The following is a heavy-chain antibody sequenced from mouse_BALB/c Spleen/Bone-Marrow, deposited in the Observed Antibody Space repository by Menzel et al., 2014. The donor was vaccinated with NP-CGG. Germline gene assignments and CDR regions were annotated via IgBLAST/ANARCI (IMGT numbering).Heavy chain of an antibody. CDR1: GFNIKDTY. V-gene: IGHV14-3*02. Sequence: VQLQQSGAELVKPGASVKLSCTASGFNIKDTYMHWVKRRPEQGLEWIGRIDSANGNTKYDPKFQGKATITADTSSNTAYLQLSSLTSEDTAVYYCATDSSGYLDYWGQGTTLTVSS. J-gene: IGHJ2*01. D-gene: IGHD3-2*01. CDR2: IDSANGNT. CDR3: ATDSSGYLDY.